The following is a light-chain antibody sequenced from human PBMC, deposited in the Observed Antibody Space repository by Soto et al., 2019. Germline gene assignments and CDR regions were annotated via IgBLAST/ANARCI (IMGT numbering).Light chain of an antibody. CDR1: QSVSSRY. V-gene: IGKV3-20*01. CDR3: QQYGTSPRT. J-gene: IGKJ1*01. Sequence: EIVMTQSPATLSVSPVERATLXXXXSQSVSSRYLAWYQXKPGQXXRXXIYGASSRATGIPDKFSGSGSGTDLTITINRLEPEDFEVYYCQQYGTSPRTFGQGTKVDIK. CDR2: GAS.